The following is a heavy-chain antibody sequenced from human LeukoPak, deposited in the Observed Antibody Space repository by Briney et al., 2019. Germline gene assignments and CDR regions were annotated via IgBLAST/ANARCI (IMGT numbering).Heavy chain of an antibody. Sequence: PGRSLRLSCAASGFTFSSYGMHWVRQAPGKGLEWVAVIWYDGSSKYYADSVKGRFTISRDNSKNTLYLQMNSLRAEDTAVYYCARERGSYYFDYWGQGTLVTVSS. CDR1: GFTFSSYG. V-gene: IGHV3-33*01. J-gene: IGHJ4*02. CDR3: ARERGSYYFDY. CDR2: IWYDGSSK. D-gene: IGHD1-26*01.